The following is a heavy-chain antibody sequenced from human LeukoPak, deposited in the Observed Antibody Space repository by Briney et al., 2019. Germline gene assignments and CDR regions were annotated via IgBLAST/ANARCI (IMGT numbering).Heavy chain of an antibody. J-gene: IGHJ4*02. Sequence: GASVKVSCKASGGTFSSYAISWVRQAPGQGLEWMGGTIPIFGTANYAQKFQGRVTITTDESTSTAYMELSSLRSEDTAVYYCARARHTAMGYYFDYWGQGTLVTVSS. CDR2: TIPIFGTA. V-gene: IGHV1-69*05. D-gene: IGHD5-18*01. CDR3: ARARHTAMGYYFDY. CDR1: GGTFSSYA.